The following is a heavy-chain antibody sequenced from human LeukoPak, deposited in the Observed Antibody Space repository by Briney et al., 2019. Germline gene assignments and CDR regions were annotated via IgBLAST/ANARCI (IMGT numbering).Heavy chain of an antibody. V-gene: IGHV1-69*05. CDR3: AAGLITMIVVDGDYYYYMDV. CDR2: IIPIFGTA. Sequence: SVKVSCKASGGTFSSYAISWVRQAPGQGLEWMGRIIPIFGTANYAQKFQGRVTITTDESTSTAYMELSSLRSEDTAVYYCAAGLITMIVVDGDYYYYMDVWGKGATVTVSS. D-gene: IGHD3-22*01. J-gene: IGHJ6*03. CDR1: GGTFSSYA.